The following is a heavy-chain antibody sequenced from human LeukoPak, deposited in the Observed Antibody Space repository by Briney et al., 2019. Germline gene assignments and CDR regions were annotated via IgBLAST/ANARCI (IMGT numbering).Heavy chain of an antibody. J-gene: IGHJ6*03. CDR3: ARRNYGGKPLLGYYYYMDV. CDR1: GYSISSGYY. Sequence: PSETLSLTCTVSGYSISSGYYWGWIRQPPGKGLEWIGEINHSGSTNYNPSLKSRVTISVDTSKNQFSLKLSSVTAADTAVYYCARRNYGGKPLLGYYYYMDVWGKGTTVTVSS. D-gene: IGHD4-23*01. CDR2: INHSGST. V-gene: IGHV4-38-2*02.